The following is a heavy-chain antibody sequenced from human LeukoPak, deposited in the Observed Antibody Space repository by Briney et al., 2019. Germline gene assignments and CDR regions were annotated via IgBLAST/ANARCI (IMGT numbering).Heavy chain of an antibody. J-gene: IGHJ3*02. CDR3: SREFPFCGADCFSGVFDI. V-gene: IGHV1-18*01. CDR1: GYTFSSYG. Sequence: ASVKVSCKASGYTFSSYGINWVRQAPGQGLEWMGWISVINSGNTRYAQNFQGRLTTTTDTSTITAYMELRSLRSDDTAVYYCSREFPFCGADCFSGVFDIWGQGTMVTVS. D-gene: IGHD2-21*02. CDR2: ISVINSGNT.